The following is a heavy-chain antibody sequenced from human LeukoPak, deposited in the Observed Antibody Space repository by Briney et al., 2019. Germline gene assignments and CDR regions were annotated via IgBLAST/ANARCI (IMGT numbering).Heavy chain of an antibody. CDR1: GYTFTKYG. V-gene: IGHV7-4-1*02. D-gene: IGHD2-2*01. CDR2: INTNTRNP. Sequence: ASVKVSRKASGYTFTKYGMNWVRQAPGQGLEWMGWINTNTRNPTYAQGFTGRFVFSLDTSLSTAYLQISSLKAEDTAVYYCARDKYQLPYEIDYWGQGTLVTVSS. J-gene: IGHJ4*02. CDR3: ARDKYQLPYEIDY.